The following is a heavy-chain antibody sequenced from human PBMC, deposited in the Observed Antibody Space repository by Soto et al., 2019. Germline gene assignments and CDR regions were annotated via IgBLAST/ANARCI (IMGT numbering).Heavy chain of an antibody. Sequence: QLQLQESGPGLVKPSETLSLTCTVSGGSISSSNYYWGWIRQPPGKGLEWIGSIYYSGGTYYNPSLKSRVTISVDTSKNQCSLKLSSVTAADTAVYYCATQEVGGSYVYTFDPWGQGTLVTVSS. D-gene: IGHD1-26*01. CDR3: ATQEVGGSYVYTFDP. CDR1: GGSISSSNYY. V-gene: IGHV4-39*01. CDR2: IYYSGGT. J-gene: IGHJ5*02.